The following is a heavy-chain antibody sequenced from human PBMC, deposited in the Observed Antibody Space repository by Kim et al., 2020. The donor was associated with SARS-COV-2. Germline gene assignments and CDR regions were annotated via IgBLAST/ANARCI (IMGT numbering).Heavy chain of an antibody. J-gene: IGHJ4*02. CDR1: GGSFSGYY. V-gene: IGHV4-34*01. CDR3: ARDDFWSGYDY. CDR2: INHSGST. D-gene: IGHD3-3*01. Sequence: SETLSLICAVYGGSFSGYYWSWIRQPPGKGLEWIGEINHSGSTNYNPSLKSRVTISVDTSKNQFSLKLSSVTAADTAVYYCARDDFWSGYDYWGQGTLGT.